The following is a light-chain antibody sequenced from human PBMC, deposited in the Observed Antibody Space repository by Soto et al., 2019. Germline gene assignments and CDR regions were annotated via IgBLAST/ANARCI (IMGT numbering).Light chain of an antibody. CDR2: EVT. CDR1: SNDVGNYNL. Sequence: QSVLTQPASVSGSPGQSITISCTGTSNDVGNYNLVSWYQQHPGKAPKLLIYEVTERPSGVSNHFSGSKSGNTASLTISGLKAEDEADYYCCSYAGSTTYVFGTGTKLTVL. V-gene: IGLV2-23*02. J-gene: IGLJ1*01. CDR3: CSYAGSTTYV.